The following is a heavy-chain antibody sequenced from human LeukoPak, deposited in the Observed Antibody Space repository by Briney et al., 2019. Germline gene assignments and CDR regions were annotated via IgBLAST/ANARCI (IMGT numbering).Heavy chain of an antibody. V-gene: IGHV4-34*01. CDR3: WVGVMRSSGWTYYYYYYMDV. CDR1: GGSFSGYY. D-gene: IGHD6-25*01. CDR2: INNSGST. J-gene: IGHJ6*03. Sequence: SETLSLTCAVSGGSFSGYYWSWVRRPPGKGLEWVAEINNSGSTKYNPSLQSRVTISVDTCQNNFSLKLSYVSPADPAVYYMWVGVMRSSGWTYYYYYYMDVWGKGTTVTVSS.